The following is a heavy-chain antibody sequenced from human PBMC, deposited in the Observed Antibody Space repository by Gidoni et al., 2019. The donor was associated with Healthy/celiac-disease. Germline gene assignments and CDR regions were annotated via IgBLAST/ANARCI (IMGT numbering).Heavy chain of an antibody. D-gene: IGHD3-16*01. CDR2: IRYDGSNK. CDR3: AKSRDRRGWGSFDY. Sequence: VQLVESGGGVVQPGGSLRLSCAASGFTFSSYGMHWVRQAPGKGLEWVAFIRYDGSNKYYADSVKGRFTISRDNSKNTLYLQMNSLRAEDTAVYYCAKSRDRRGWGSFDYWGQGTLVTVSS. J-gene: IGHJ4*02. CDR1: GFTFSSYG. V-gene: IGHV3-30*02.